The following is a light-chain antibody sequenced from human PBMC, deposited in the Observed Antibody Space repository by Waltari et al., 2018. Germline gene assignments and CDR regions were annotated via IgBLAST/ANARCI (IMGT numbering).Light chain of an antibody. CDR2: AEN. Sequence: QSVLTQSPSASGTPGQRVTFSCSGCRPTIGTNSVYWYQQFPGSAPRLLVYAENQRPSGVPDRFSGSKSGTSASLDISGLQSEDEADYYCASWDDSLNGMVLGGGTKLTVL. V-gene: IGLV1-44*01. J-gene: IGLJ3*02. CDR1: RPTIGTNS. CDR3: ASWDDSLNGMV.